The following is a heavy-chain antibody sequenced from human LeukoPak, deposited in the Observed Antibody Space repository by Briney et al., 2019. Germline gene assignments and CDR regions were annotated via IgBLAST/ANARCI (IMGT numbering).Heavy chain of an antibody. Sequence: GSSVKVSCKACGGTFSSYAISWVRQAPGQGLEWMGGIIPIFGTANYAQKFQGRVTITADKSTSTAYMELSSLRSEDTAVYYCASGFRRDSSAKNRYFDYWGQGTLVTVSS. CDR2: IIPIFGTA. CDR1: GGTFSSYA. J-gene: IGHJ4*02. V-gene: IGHV1-69*06. CDR3: ASGFRRDSSAKNRYFDY. D-gene: IGHD3-22*01.